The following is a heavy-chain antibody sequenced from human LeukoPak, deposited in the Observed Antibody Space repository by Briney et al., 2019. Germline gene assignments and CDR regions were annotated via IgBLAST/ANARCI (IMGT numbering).Heavy chain of an antibody. J-gene: IGHJ4*02. D-gene: IGHD3-22*01. V-gene: IGHV4-59*02. CDR3: ARSRNYDTTGFNPSCYLDS. CDR2: IYNTVDV. CDR1: GGSVIGSY. Sequence: SETLSLTCTVSGGSVIGSYWTWIRQSPGGSLQYLGYIYNTVDVNYSPSLKSRVTISIDMSRNQVSLRLTSVTAADTAIYYCARSRNYDTTGFNPSCYLDSWGQGALVTVAS.